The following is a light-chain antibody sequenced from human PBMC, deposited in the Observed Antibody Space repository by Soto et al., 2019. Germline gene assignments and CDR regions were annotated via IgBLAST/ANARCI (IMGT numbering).Light chain of an antibody. V-gene: IGLV2-14*01. CDR1: SSDVGGYNY. CDR2: EVS. Sequence: LTQPASVSGSPGQSITISCTGTSSDVGGYNYVSWYQHHPGKAPKLMIHEVSDRPSGIYNRFSGSKSGNTASLTISGLQAEDEADYYCSSYTSATTYVFGTGTKVTVL. J-gene: IGLJ1*01. CDR3: SSYTSATTYV.